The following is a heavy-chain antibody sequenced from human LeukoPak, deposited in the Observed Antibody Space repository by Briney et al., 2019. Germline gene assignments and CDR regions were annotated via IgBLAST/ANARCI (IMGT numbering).Heavy chain of an antibody. Sequence: SETLSLTCTVSGVSISSYYWSWIRQPAGKGLEWIGRIYTSGSTNYNPSLKSRVTMSVDTSKNQLSLKLSSVTAADTAVYYCARDHQWLGFDYWGQGTLVTVSS. CDR2: IYTSGST. D-gene: IGHD6-19*01. CDR1: GVSISSYY. CDR3: ARDHQWLGFDY. J-gene: IGHJ4*02. V-gene: IGHV4-4*07.